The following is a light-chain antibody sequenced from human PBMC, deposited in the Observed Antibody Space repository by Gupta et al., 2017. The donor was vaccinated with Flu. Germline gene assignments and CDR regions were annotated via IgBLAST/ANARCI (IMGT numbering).Light chain of an antibody. CDR1: QDINNY. CDR3: QQDYYVPLT. J-gene: IGKJ4*01. Sequence: DIQMTQSPSSLSASVGDGVTITCQASQDINNYLNWFQQKPGKAPKLLIYDASILETGVPSRFSGSGFGTDFTFTITNLQPEDFATYYCQQDYYVPLTFGGGTKLDIK. CDR2: DAS. V-gene: IGKV1-33*01.